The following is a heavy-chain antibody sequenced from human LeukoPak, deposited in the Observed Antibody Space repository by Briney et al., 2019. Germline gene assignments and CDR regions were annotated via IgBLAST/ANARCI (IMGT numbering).Heavy chain of an antibody. V-gene: IGHV5-51*01. D-gene: IGHD2-15*01. CDR3: ARQEYCSGGSCYTWFDP. J-gene: IGHJ5*02. CDR2: IYPGDSDI. Sequence: GESLKISCKGSGYRFSNYWIGWVRHMPGKGLEWMGMIYPGDSDIRYSPSFQGQVTISADKSISTAYLQWSSLKASDTAMCYCARQEYCSGGSCYTWFDPWGQGTLVTVSS. CDR1: GYRFSNYW.